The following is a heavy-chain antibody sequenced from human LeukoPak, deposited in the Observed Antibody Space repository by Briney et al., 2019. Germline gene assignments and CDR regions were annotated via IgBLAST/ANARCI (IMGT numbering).Heavy chain of an antibody. CDR3: ARGYYDSTGYYYPSFDY. V-gene: IGHV4-4*07. J-gene: IGHJ4*02. D-gene: IGHD3-22*01. Sequence: SETLSLTCTVSGGSINIYYWNWIRQPAGKGLEWIGRMHSSGSTNYNPSFKSRVTMSVDTSNNQFFLKLRSVTAADTAMYFCARGYYDSTGYYYPSFDYWGQGTLATVSS. CDR1: GGSINIYY. CDR2: MHSSGST.